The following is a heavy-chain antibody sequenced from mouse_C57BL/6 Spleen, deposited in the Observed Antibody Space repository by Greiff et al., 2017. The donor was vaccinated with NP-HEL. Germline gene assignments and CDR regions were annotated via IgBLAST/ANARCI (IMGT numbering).Heavy chain of an antibody. J-gene: IGHJ2*01. CDR1: GYAFSSSW. D-gene: IGHD1-2*01. CDR2: IYPGDGDT. V-gene: IGHV1-82*01. CDR3: ARNGYGYGDY. Sequence: VQLQESGPELVKPGASVKISCKASGYAFSSSWMNWVKQRPGKGLEWIGRIYPGDGDTNYNGKFKGKSTLTADKSSSTAYMQLSSLTSEDSAVYFCARNGYGYGDYWGQGTTLTVSS.